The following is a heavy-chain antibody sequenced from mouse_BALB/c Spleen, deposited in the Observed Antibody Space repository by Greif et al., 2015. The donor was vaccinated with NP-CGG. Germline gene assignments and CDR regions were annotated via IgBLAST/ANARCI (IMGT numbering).Heavy chain of an antibody. CDR3: ARIGGSDAMDY. J-gene: IGHJ4*01. V-gene: IGHV1-7*01. D-gene: IGHD2-14*01. Sequence: VQLQQSGAELAKPGASVKMSCKASGYTFTSYWMHWVKQRPGQGLEWIGYINPSTGYPEYNQKFKDKATLTADKSSSTAYMQLSSLTSEDSAVYYCARIGGSDAMDYWGQGTSVTVSS. CDR2: INPSTGYP. CDR1: GYTFTSYW.